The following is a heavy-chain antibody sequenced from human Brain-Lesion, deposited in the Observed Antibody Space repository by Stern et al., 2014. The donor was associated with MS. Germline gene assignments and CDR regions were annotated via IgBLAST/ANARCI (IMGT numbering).Heavy chain of an antibody. V-gene: IGHV1-2*02. D-gene: IGHD3-10*01. J-gene: IGHJ6*02. CDR3: ARGYYGSGRPQKGMDV. CDR1: GYTFTGYY. Sequence: VQLVESGAEVKKPGASVKVSCKASGYTFTGYYMYWVRQAPGQGLEWMGWVNPNSGGTHYAQTFQGRVTMTRDTSITTAYMELSRLRSDDTAVYYCARGYYGSGRPQKGMDVWGQGTTVTVSS. CDR2: VNPNSGGT.